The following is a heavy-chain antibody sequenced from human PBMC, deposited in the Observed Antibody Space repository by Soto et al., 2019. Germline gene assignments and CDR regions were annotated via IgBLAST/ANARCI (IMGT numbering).Heavy chain of an antibody. D-gene: IGHD1-26*01. CDR1: GFTFSSYG. V-gene: IGHV3-30*18. CDR3: AKDDSGSSYFDY. J-gene: IGHJ4*02. Sequence: PGGSLRLSCAASGFTFSSYGMHWVRQAPGKGLEWVAVISYDGSNKYYADSVKGRFTISRDNSKNTLYLQMNSLRAEDTAVYYCAKDDSGSSYFDYWGKETLVTVPS. CDR2: ISYDGSNK.